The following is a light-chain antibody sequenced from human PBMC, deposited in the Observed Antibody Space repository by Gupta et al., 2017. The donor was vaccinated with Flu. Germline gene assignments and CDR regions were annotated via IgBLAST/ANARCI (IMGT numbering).Light chain of an antibody. CDR2: LAS. Sequence: SLSERATITCKSSQSRLYSATDKNYLASYQQKLGQPPKFLIHLASTRESAVPDRFSGSGSGTAFTLTIGSLQAEDAAVYYCQQYYDTTPTFGCGTKVEIK. CDR1: QSRLYSATDKNY. V-gene: IGKV4-1*01. CDR3: QQYYDTTPT. J-gene: IGKJ4*01.